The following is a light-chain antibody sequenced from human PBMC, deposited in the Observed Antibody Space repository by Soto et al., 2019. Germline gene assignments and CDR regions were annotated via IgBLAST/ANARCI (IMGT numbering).Light chain of an antibody. CDR3: SSYTSLSTYV. CDR2: DVT. CDR1: SSDVGGYNF. J-gene: IGLJ1*01. Sequence: QSVLTQPASVSGSPGQSITISCTGTSSDVGGYNFVSWYQQHPDKAPKLMIYDVTNRPSGVSNRFSGSKSGNTASLTISGLQAEDEADYYCSSYTSLSTYVFGTGTMLTDL. V-gene: IGLV2-14*01.